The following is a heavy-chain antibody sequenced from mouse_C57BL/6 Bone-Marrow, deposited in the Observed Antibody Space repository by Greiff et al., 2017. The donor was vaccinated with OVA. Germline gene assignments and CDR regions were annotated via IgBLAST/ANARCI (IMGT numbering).Heavy chain of an antibody. Sequence: EVQLQQSGPELVKPGASVKIPCKASGYTFTDYNMDWVKQSHGKSLEWIGDINPNNGGTIYNQKFKGKATLTVDKSSSTAYMELRSLTSEDTAVYYCARTPIYYDYQYYFDYWGQGTTLTVSS. J-gene: IGHJ2*01. D-gene: IGHD2-4*01. V-gene: IGHV1-18*01. CDR3: ARTPIYYDYQYYFDY. CDR1: GYTFTDYN. CDR2: INPNNGGT.